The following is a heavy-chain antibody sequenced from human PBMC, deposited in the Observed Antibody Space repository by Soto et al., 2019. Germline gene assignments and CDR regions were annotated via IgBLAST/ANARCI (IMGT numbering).Heavy chain of an antibody. CDR1: GYTFTTYD. V-gene: IGHV1-8*01. D-gene: IGHD7-27*01. CDR3: TRNRRETGEFDF. J-gene: IGHJ4*02. Sequence: QVQLVQSGAEVRKPGASVKVSCKASGYTFTTYDINWLRQARGQGLQWMGWMNPDSGTTGYAQIFQGRVTLTRDTSMNTAYMELSRLTYEDTAVYYCTRNRRETGEFDFWGQGTLVTVSS. CDR2: MNPDSGTT.